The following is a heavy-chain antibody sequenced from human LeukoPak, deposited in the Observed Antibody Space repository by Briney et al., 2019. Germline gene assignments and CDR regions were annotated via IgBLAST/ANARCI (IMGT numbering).Heavy chain of an antibody. Sequence: GGSLRLSCVGSGFTFSNYWMHWVRQLPGKGLVWVSRIDRDGNRILYADSVRGRFTISRDNAKNALYLQMNSLRPEDTAMYYCVSDSESRSGGDFWGQGTLVTVSS. CDR3: VSDSESRSGGDF. J-gene: IGHJ4*02. D-gene: IGHD1-26*01. CDR2: IDRDGNRI. CDR1: GFTFSNYW. V-gene: IGHV3-74*01.